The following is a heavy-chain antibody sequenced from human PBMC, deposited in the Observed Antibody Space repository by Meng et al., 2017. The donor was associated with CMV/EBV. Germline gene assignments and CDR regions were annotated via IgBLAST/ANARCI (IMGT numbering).Heavy chain of an antibody. CDR1: GYRFHRYW. D-gene: IGHD4-11*01. V-gene: IGHV5-51*01. J-gene: IGHJ4*02. Sequence: SCKGSGYRFHRYWIGWLRQMPGKGLEWMGIIYPGDSDTRYSPSFQGQVTISADKSISTAYLQWSSLKASDTAMYYCARQGKYSNYAHYWGQGTLVTVSS. CDR3: ARQGKYSNYAHY. CDR2: IYPGDSDT.